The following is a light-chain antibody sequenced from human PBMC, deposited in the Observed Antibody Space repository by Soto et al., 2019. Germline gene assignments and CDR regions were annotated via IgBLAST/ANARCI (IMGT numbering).Light chain of an antibody. Sequence: EIVMTQSPATLSVSPGERATRSCRASQSVITNLAWYQQKSGQAPRLLIYAASTRATDIPARFSGSGSGTEFTLTISSLQPEDFATYYCQQTYSTPRTFGQGTKVDIK. CDR3: QQTYSTPRT. J-gene: IGKJ1*01. V-gene: IGKV3-15*01. CDR1: QSVITN. CDR2: AAS.